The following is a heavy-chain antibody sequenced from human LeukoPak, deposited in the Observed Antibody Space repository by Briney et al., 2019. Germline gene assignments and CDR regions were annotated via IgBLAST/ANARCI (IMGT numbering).Heavy chain of an antibody. CDR2: IIPIFGTA. D-gene: IGHD1-26*01. J-gene: IGHJ3*02. V-gene: IGHV1-69*05. CDR1: GGTFSSYA. Sequence: SVKVSCKASGGTFSSYAISWIRQAPGQGLEWMGGIIPIFGTANYAQKFQGRVTITTDESTSTAYMELSSLRSEDTAVYYCARDINSGSSLGAFDIWGQGTMVTVSS. CDR3: ARDINSGSSLGAFDI.